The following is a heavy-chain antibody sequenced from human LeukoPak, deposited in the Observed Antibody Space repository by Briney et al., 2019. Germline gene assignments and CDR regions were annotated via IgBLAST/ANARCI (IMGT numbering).Heavy chain of an antibody. CDR3: ARNGLAQWDLPY. J-gene: IGHJ4*02. CDR2: ISPYNGNT. V-gene: IGHV1-18*01. Sequence: GASVKVSCKASGYTFTNYDITWVRQAPGQGLEWMGWISPYNGNTNYPQKLQGRVSLTTDTSTSTAYMELRSLRSDDTALYYCARNGLAQWDLPYWGQGTLVTVSS. D-gene: IGHD1-26*01. CDR1: GYTFTNYD.